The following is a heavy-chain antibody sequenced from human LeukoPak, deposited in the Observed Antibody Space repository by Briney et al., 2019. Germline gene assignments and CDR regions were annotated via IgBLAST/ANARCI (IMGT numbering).Heavy chain of an antibody. D-gene: IGHD3-10*01. CDR1: GFTFSSYG. Sequence: PGGSLRLSCAASGFTFSSYGMHWVRQAPGKGPEWVAVIAFDGRNKYYADSVKGRFTISRDNSKNTLYLQMSSLRAEDTAVYYCAKGLTMVRGVMVTWGQGTLVTVSS. CDR3: AKGLTMVRGVMVT. J-gene: IGHJ5*02. CDR2: IAFDGRNK. V-gene: IGHV3-30*18.